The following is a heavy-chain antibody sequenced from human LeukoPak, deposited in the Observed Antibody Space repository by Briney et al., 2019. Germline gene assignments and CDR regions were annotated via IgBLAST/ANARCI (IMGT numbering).Heavy chain of an antibody. V-gene: IGHV3-7*01. D-gene: IGHD3-22*01. CDR3: ATESYYYDRRVYYHPFAMDV. Sequence: GGSLRLSCAASGFTFSSYWMSWVREAPGKGLEWVANKKQDGSEKYYVDSVKGRFTISRDNAKNSLYLQMNSLRAEDTAVYYCATESYYYDRRVYYHPFAMDVWGQGTTVTVSS. J-gene: IGHJ6*02. CDR2: KKQDGSEK. CDR1: GFTFSSYW.